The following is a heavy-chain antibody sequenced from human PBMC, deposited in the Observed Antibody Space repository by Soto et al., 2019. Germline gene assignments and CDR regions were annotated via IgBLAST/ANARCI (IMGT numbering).Heavy chain of an antibody. CDR2: IIPILGIA. D-gene: IGHD6-19*01. CDR1: GGTFSSYT. J-gene: IGHJ4*02. V-gene: IGHV1-69*02. Sequence: ASVKVSCKASGGTFSSYTMSGVRQAHGQGLEWMGRIIPILGIANYAQKFQGRVTITADKSTSTAYMELSSLRSEDTAVYYCARVVAVAGTTYFDYRGQGTLVTVSS. CDR3: ARVVAVAGTTYFDY.